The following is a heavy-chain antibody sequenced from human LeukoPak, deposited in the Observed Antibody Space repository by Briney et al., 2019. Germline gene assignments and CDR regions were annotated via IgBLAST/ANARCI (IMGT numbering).Heavy chain of an antibody. CDR3: ARDVGLRLGELSLYYFDY. V-gene: IGHV1-69*13. CDR2: IIPIFGTA. CDR1: GGTFSSYA. D-gene: IGHD3-16*02. J-gene: IGHJ4*02. Sequence: SVRVSCKASGGTFSSYAISWVRQSPGQGLEWMGGIIPIFGTANYAQKFQGRVTITADESTSTAYMALSSLRSEDTAVYYCARDVGLRLGELSLYYFDYWGQGTLVTVSS.